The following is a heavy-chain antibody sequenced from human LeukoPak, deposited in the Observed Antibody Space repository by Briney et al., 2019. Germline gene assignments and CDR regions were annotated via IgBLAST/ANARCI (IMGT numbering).Heavy chain of an antibody. D-gene: IGHD4-17*01. V-gene: IGHV3-33*01. CDR3: ARVGTVSRVGYYYYGMDV. Sequence: PGGSLRLPCAASGFTFSSYGMHWVRQAPGKGLEWVAVIWYDGSNKFYADSVKGRFTISRDNSKNTLFLQMNSLRAEDTAVYYCARVGTVSRVGYYYYGMDVWGQGTTVTVSS. CDR2: IWYDGSNK. CDR1: GFTFSSYG. J-gene: IGHJ6*02.